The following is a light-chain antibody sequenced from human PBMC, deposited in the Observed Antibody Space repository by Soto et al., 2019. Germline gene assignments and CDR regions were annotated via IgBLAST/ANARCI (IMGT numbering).Light chain of an antibody. CDR1: QSISSW. V-gene: IGKV1-5*01. CDR2: DAS. Sequence: DIQMTQSPSTLSASVGDRVTITCRASQSISSWLAWYQQKPGKAPKLLIYDASSLESGVPSRFSGSGSGTDFTLTISSLQPEDFATYYCQQPPYTFGPGTKVDIK. CDR3: QQPPYT. J-gene: IGKJ3*01.